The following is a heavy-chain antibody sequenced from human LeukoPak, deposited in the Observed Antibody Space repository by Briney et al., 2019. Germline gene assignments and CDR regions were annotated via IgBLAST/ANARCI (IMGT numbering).Heavy chain of an antibody. D-gene: IGHD2-8*01. Sequence: GESLKISCKGSGYSFTSYWIGWVRQMPGKGLEWMGIIYPDDSDTKYSPSFQGQVTISANKSISTAYLQWSSLKASDTAMYYCARLAFCTNAVCFSNYYYSMDVWGRGTTVTVSS. CDR3: ARLAFCTNAVCFSNYYYSMDV. J-gene: IGHJ6*03. CDR2: IYPDDSDT. V-gene: IGHV5-51*01. CDR1: GYSFTSYW.